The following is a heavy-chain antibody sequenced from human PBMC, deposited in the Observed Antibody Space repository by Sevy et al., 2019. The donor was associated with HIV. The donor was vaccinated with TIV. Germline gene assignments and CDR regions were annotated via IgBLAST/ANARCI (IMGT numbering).Heavy chain of an antibody. J-gene: IGHJ3*02. Sequence: GGSLRLSVAASGFTFNNYAMNWVRQAPGKGLEWASAIRGSGFGTYYADSVKGRLTFSRDNSKNTLYLQMNSLRAEDTAVYYCAKDRFDGSGYYPEGAFDIWGQGTMVTVSS. V-gene: IGHV3-23*01. CDR2: IRGSGFGT. CDR3: AKDRFDGSGYYPEGAFDI. CDR1: GFTFNNYA. D-gene: IGHD3-22*01.